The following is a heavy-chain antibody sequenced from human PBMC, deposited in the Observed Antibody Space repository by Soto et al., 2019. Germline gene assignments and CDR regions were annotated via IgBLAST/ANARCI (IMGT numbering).Heavy chain of an antibody. CDR3: VSQRTTVPTQAYFDY. Sequence: ASETLSLTCTVSGGSVTNSSYYWRWIRQSPGKGLEWIGSVYYRGRSYSKSSVKSRVTISVDTSKNRFSLSLNSVTASDTAVYFCVSQRTTVPTQAYFDYWGPGALVTVSS. CDR2: VYYRGRS. J-gene: IGHJ4*02. D-gene: IGHD4-17*01. V-gene: IGHV4-39*01. CDR1: GGSVTNSSYY.